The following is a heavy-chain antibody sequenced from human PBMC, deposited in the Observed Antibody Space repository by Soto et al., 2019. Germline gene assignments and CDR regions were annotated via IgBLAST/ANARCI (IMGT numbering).Heavy chain of an antibody. CDR2: IAYDESNK. J-gene: IGHJ6*02. CDR1: GFTFSSYA. D-gene: IGHD6-6*01. V-gene: IGHV3-30-3*01. Sequence: QPGGSLRLSCAASGFTFSSYARHWVRQAPGKGGVGWAGIAYDESNKYYTASVKGRFTMSRDNSKNTLYLQMNSLRAEDTAVYYCERDLYSSLKYYYYGMDVWGQGTPVTVSS. CDR3: ERDLYSSLKYYYYGMDV.